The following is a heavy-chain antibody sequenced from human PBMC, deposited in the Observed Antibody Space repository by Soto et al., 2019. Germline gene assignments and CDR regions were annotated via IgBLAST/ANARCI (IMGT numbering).Heavy chain of an antibody. J-gene: IGHJ4*02. CDR1: GASVTSFY. D-gene: IGHD2-8*01. V-gene: IGHV4-59*08. Sequence: SETLSLTCTVSGASVTSFYWSRIRQAPGKGLEWIGYISDSGSTNYSPSLGSRVTISVDTSKNQFSLRLTSVTAADTAVYYCARRNGIDFWGQGTLVTVSS. CDR3: ARRNGIDF. CDR2: ISDSGST.